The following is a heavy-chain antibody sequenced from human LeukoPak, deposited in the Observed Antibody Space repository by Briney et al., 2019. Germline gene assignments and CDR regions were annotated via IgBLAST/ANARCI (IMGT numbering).Heavy chain of an antibody. CDR3: ASRHCSGGDCYFAGADPFDH. V-gene: IGHV3-53*01. CDR2: VYKDGKM. J-gene: IGHJ4*02. Sequence: GGSLRLSCAASGFTVSSTYMSWVRQSPGKGLEWVSVVYKDGKMFYIDSVKSRFAISRDTSKNTVYLQMNHLRAEDTAVYYCASRHCSGGDCYFAGADPFDHWGQGTLVTVSS. D-gene: IGHD2-21*01. CDR1: GFTVSSTY.